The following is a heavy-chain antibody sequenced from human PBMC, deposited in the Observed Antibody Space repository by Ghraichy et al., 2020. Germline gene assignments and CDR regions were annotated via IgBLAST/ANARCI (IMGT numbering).Heavy chain of an antibody. Sequence: GESLNISCAASGFTFSSYAMSWVRQAPGKGLEWVSAISGSGGSTYYADSVKGRFTISRDNSKNTLYLQMNSLRAEDTAVYYCAKKEGYGWAFDYWGQGTLVTVSS. CDR1: GFTFSSYA. J-gene: IGHJ4*02. D-gene: IGHD5-18*01. V-gene: IGHV3-23*01. CDR3: AKKEGYGWAFDY. CDR2: ISGSGGST.